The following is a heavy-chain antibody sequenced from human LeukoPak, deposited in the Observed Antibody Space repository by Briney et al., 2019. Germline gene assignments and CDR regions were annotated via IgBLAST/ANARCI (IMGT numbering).Heavy chain of an antibody. CDR3: AKGGVQLWFDDAFDI. CDR1: GLTLSQYA. Sequence: GGALTLPHAASGLTLSQYAMKRVRQAPPNALEGASLIRGDGGSAYDVDSVKGLFTISRDNSKSCLYLQMNSLRTEDSALYYCAKGGVQLWFDDAFDIWGQGTMVTVSS. V-gene: IGHV3-43*02. J-gene: IGHJ3*02. D-gene: IGHD5-18*01. CDR2: IRGDGGSA.